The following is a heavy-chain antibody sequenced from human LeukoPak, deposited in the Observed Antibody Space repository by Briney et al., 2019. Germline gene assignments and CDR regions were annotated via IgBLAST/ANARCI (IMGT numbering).Heavy chain of an antibody. V-gene: IGHV3-64*01. CDR1: GFTFSSYA. D-gene: IGHD6-19*01. J-gene: IGHJ3*02. CDR3: TTECRPLYSSGWCDAFDI. Sequence: PGGSLRLSCAASGFTFSSYAMHWVRQAPGKGLEYVSAISSNGGSTYYANSVKGRFTISRDNSKSMVYLQMNSLRAEDTAVYYCTTECRPLYSSGWCDAFDIWGQGTMVTVSS. CDR2: ISSNGGST.